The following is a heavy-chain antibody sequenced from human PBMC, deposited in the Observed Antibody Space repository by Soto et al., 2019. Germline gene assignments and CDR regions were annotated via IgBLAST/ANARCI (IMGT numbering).Heavy chain of an antibody. CDR1: GGSFSGYY. D-gene: IGHD2-2*01. J-gene: IGHJ4*02. CDR3: ARGPSRDKVDY. V-gene: IGHV4-34*01. Sequence: SETLSLTCAIYGGSFSGYYWSWLRQPPGKGLEWIGEINHSGSTNYNPSLKSRVTISADTSKNQFSLKLSSVTAADTAVYYCARGPSRDKVDYWGQGTLVTVSS. CDR2: INHSGST.